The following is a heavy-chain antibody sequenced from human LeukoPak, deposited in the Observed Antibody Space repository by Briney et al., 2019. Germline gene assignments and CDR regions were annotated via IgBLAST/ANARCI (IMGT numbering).Heavy chain of an antibody. D-gene: IGHD4-17*01. V-gene: IGHV4-34*01. CDR3: AREYGDFDY. CDR2: INHSGST. J-gene: IGHJ4*02. CDR1: GGSFSGYY. Sequence: PSETLSLTCAVYGGSFSGYYWSWIRQPPGKGLEWIGEINHSGSTNYNPSLKSRVTMSVDTSKNQFSLKLNSVTAADTAVYYCAREYGDFDYWGQGTLVTVSS.